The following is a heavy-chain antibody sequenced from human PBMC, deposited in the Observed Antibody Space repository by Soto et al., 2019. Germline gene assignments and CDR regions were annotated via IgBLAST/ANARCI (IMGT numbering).Heavy chain of an antibody. CDR3: AREMTMTSSFDY. J-gene: IGHJ4*02. D-gene: IGHD3-22*01. CDR2: IYYSGST. V-gene: IGHV4-31*03. Sequence: QVQLQESGPGLVKPSQTLSLTCTVSGGSISSGGYYWSWIRQHPGKGLEWIGYIYYSGSTYYNPFLKSRVTISVDTSKNQFAVKLSSVTAADTAVYYCAREMTMTSSFDYWGQGTLVTVSS. CDR1: GGSISSGGYY.